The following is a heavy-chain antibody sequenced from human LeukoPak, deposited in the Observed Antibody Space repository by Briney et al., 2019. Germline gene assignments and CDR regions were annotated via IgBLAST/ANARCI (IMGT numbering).Heavy chain of an antibody. Sequence: GGSLRLSCAASGFTFSGSAMHWVRQASGKGLEWVGRIRSKTNNYATEYAASVKGRFTISRDDSKNTAYLQMNSLKTEDTAVYYCTSYCGGDCYGGTWGQGTLVTVSS. J-gene: IGHJ5*02. CDR3: TSYCGGDCYGGT. V-gene: IGHV3-73*01. D-gene: IGHD2-21*02. CDR1: GFTFSGSA. CDR2: IRSKTNNYAT.